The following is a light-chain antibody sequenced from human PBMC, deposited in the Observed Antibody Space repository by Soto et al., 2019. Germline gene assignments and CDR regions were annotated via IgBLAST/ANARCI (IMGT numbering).Light chain of an antibody. J-gene: IGKJ5*01. CDR3: QQRSNWPPIT. Sequence: EVGLTHSPATLSFSPGERATLSFRASQSVSSYLAWYQQKPGQAPRLLIYDASNRATGIPARFSGSGSGTDFTLTISSLEPEDFAVYYCQQRSNWPPITFGRGTRLEIK. CDR1: QSVSSY. CDR2: DAS. V-gene: IGKV3-11*01.